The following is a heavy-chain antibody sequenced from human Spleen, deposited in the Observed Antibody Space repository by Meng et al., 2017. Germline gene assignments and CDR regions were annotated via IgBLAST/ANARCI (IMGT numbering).Heavy chain of an antibody. J-gene: IGHJ5*02. CDR2: IYYSGST. CDR1: GGSINSVSYL. CDR3: ARETSPSDQGWFDP. V-gene: IGHV4-31*03. Sequence: GPRQESCRGVVKHSQTLSLTCTVSGGSINSVSYLWSWIRQRPGKGLEYIGYIYYSGSTYYNPSLKSRVTISVDTSVNQFSLKLSSVTAADTAVYYCARETSPSDQGWFDPWGQGTLVTVSS.